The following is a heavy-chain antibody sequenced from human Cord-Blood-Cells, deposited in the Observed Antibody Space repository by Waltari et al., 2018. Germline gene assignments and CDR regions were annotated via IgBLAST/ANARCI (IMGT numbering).Heavy chain of an antibody. V-gene: IGHV3-7*01. CDR1: GFTLSSYW. D-gene: IGHD5-18*01. Sequence: EVQLVESGGGLVQPGGSLRLSCAASGFTLSSYWMSWVRQAPGKGLEWVDNIKQDGSEKYYVDSVKGRFTISRDNAKNSLYLQMNSLRAEDTAVYYCARGYSYGYDYWGQGTLVTVSS. J-gene: IGHJ4*02. CDR2: IKQDGSEK. CDR3: ARGYSYGYDY.